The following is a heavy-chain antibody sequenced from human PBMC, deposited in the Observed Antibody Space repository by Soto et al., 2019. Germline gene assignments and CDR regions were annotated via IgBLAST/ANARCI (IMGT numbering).Heavy chain of an antibody. CDR3: VRDHLWAFDY. Sequence: EVQLVESGGGLAQPGGSLRLSCVASRFTFSAYSINWIRQAPGKGPEWVSWISPAGNSVDYTDSVKGRFTIARDNAENSLYLEMNSLRDEDTAVYYCVRDHLWAFDYWVQGTLVTVSS. D-gene: IGHD3-16*01. J-gene: IGHJ4*02. CDR1: RFTFSAYS. V-gene: IGHV3-48*02. CDR2: ISPAGNSV.